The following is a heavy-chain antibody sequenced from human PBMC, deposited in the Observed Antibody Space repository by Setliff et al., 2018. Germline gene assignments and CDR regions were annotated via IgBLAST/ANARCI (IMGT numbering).Heavy chain of an antibody. V-gene: IGHV4-59*01. Sequence: KPSETLSLTCTVSGGSISSYYWSWIRQPPGKGLEWIGYIYYSGSTNYNPSLKSRVTISVDTSKNQFSLKLSSVTAADTAVYYCARGGWDYHFDYWGQGTLVTVSS. CDR3: ARGGWDYHFDY. J-gene: IGHJ4*02. D-gene: IGHD6-19*01. CDR2: IYYSGST. CDR1: GGSISSYY.